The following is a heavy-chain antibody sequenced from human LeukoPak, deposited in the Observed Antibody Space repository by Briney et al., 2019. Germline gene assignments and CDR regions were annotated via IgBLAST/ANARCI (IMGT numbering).Heavy chain of an antibody. CDR2: ISASDGDT. CDR1: GYTFTSYG. CDR3: ARDYYGTPPLDY. Sequence: ASVKVSCKASGYTFTSYGISWVRQAPGQGLKWMGWISASDGDTNYAQKLQGRVTMTTDTSTSTAYMELRSLRSDDTAVYFCARDYYGTPPLDYWGQGTLVTVSS. D-gene: IGHD3-10*01. J-gene: IGHJ4*02. V-gene: IGHV1-18*01.